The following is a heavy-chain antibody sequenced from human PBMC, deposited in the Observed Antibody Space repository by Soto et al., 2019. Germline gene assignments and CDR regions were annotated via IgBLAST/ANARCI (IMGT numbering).Heavy chain of an antibody. CDR3: ARDLVIRDTAMSYGMDV. CDR2: IYYSGST. Sequence: PSETLSLTCTVSGGSISSYYWSWIRQPPGKGLEWIGYIYYSGSTNYNPSLKSRVTISVDTSKNQFSLKLSSVTAADTAVYYCARDLVIRDTAMSYGMDVWGQGTTVTV. V-gene: IGHV4-59*01. CDR1: GGSISSYY. J-gene: IGHJ6*02. D-gene: IGHD5-18*01.